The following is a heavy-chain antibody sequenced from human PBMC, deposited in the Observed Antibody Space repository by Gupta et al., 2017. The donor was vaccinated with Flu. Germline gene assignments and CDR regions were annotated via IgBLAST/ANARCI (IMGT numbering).Heavy chain of an antibody. Sequence: EVQLLESGGDLVQPGGSLRLSCAASGFTFSSYAMRWVRPHPGKGLEWVSAISGSGGSTYYADSVKGRFTISRDNSKNTLFLQMNSLRAEDTAVYYCAKDRGYCSSTSCQNDYWGQGTLVTVSS. D-gene: IGHD2-2*01. J-gene: IGHJ4*02. CDR2: ISGSGGST. CDR3: AKDRGYCSSTSCQNDY. V-gene: IGHV3-23*01. CDR1: GFTFSSYA.